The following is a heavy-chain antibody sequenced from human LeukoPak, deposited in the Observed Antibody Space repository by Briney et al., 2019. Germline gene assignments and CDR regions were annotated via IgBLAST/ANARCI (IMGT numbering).Heavy chain of an antibody. CDR3: ARVGRLQYGDYVAFDY. CDR1: GFTVSSNY. D-gene: IGHD4-17*01. CDR2: ISYDGSNK. V-gene: IGHV3-30-3*01. Sequence: GGSLRLSCAASGFTVSSNYMSWVRQAPGKGLEGVAVISYDGSNKYYADSVKGRFTISRDNSKNTLYLQMNSLRAEDTAVYYCARVGRLQYGDYVAFDYWGQGTPVTVSS. J-gene: IGHJ4*02.